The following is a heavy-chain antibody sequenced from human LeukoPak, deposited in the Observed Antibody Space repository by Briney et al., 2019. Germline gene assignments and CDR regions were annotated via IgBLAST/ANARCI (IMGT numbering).Heavy chain of an antibody. CDR1: GGSISSYY. Sequence: SETLSLTCTVSGGSISSYYWSWIRQPAGKGLEWIGRIYTSGSTNYNPSLKSRVTMSVDTSKNQFSLKLSSVTAADTAVYYCARAATGGFPKKGSSAMASWVFDYWGQGTLVTVSS. J-gene: IGHJ4*02. V-gene: IGHV4-4*07. D-gene: IGHD5-18*01. CDR2: IYTSGST. CDR3: ARAATGGFPKKGSSAMASWVFDY.